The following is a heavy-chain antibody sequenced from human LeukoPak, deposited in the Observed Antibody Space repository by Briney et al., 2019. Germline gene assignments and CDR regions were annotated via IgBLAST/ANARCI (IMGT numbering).Heavy chain of an antibody. V-gene: IGHV4-59*01. CDR3: ARGNYGSGSYYVVDFDY. Sequence: PSETLSLTCTVSGGSISTYYWSWIRQPPGKGLEWIGNIYKSGNTNYNPSLKSRVTISVDTSKNQFSLNLSSLTAADTAVYYCARGNYGSGSYYVVDFDYWGQGTLVTVSS. CDR2: IYKSGNT. CDR1: GGSISTYY. J-gene: IGHJ4*02. D-gene: IGHD3-10*01.